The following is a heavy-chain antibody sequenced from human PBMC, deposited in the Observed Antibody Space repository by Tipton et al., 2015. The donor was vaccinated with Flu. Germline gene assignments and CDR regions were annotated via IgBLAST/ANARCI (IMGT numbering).Heavy chain of an antibody. V-gene: IGHV1-2*06. Sequence: QLVQSGAEVKKPGASVKVSCKASGYTFTGYYMHWVRQAPGQGLECMGRINPNSGGTNYAQKFQGRVTMTRDTSISTAYMELSRLRSDDTAVYYCAKAMVRGVIEYYYGMDVWGQGTTVTVSS. D-gene: IGHD3-10*01. CDR3: AKAMVRGVIEYYYGMDV. J-gene: IGHJ6*02. CDR1: GYTFTGYY. CDR2: INPNSGGT.